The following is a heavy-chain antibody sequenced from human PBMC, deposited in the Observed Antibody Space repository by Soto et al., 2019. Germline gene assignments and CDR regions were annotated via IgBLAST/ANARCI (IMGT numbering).Heavy chain of an antibody. J-gene: IGHJ4*02. Sequence: SVKVSCKTSGYTFNTYYISWLRQAPVLGLEWIGWISTYNGNTNYVPKFQGRITMTTETSTITAYMELRSLRSDGTALYFCARDTSNYFNFWGQGTPVTVSS. V-gene: IGHV1-18*01. CDR2: ISTYNGNT. CDR3: ARDTSNYFNF. CDR1: GYTFNTYY. D-gene: IGHD2-2*01.